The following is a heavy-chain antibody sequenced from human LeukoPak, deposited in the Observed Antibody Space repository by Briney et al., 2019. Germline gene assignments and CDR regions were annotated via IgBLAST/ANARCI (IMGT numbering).Heavy chain of an antibody. Sequence: GGSLRLSCTASGFTFMDYYMSWIRQAPGKGLEWVSYISYSSNSINYADSVKGRFTMSRDNVKNSVFLQMNSLRAEDTAVYYCAKVGTQQLAKKYYFDYWGQGTLVTVSS. J-gene: IGHJ4*02. CDR1: GFTFMDYY. CDR2: ISYSSNSI. CDR3: AKVGTQQLAKKYYFDY. D-gene: IGHD6-13*01. V-gene: IGHV3-11*01.